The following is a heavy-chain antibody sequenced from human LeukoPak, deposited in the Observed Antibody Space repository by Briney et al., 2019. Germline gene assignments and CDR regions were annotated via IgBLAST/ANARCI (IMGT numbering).Heavy chain of an antibody. CDR1: GASISSTGYY. J-gene: IGHJ4*02. V-gene: IGHV4-39*01. CDR2: ISYSGST. CDR3: AGYYHDSSGYLG. Sequence: SETLSLTCTVSGASISSTGYYWGWIRQPPGKGLEWIGSISYSGSTYYNPSLKSRVTISVDTSKNQFSVKLTSVTAADTALYYCAGYYHDSSGYLGCGQGTLVTVPS. D-gene: IGHD3-22*01.